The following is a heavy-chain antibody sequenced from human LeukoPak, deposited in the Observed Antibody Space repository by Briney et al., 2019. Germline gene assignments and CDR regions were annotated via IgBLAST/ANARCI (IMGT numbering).Heavy chain of an antibody. Sequence: ASVNVSCKPSIYTHTSYGINSVQQAPGQALEWMDWISAYNGKTRYSQELQGRVSMTTGTSTRTAYMELRSLRSDDTAVYDCARVVYYYGSGSYSDYWGQGTLVTVSS. V-gene: IGHV1-18*01. CDR1: IYTHTSYG. CDR2: ISAYNGKT. CDR3: ARVVYYYGSGSYSDY. J-gene: IGHJ4*02. D-gene: IGHD3-10*01.